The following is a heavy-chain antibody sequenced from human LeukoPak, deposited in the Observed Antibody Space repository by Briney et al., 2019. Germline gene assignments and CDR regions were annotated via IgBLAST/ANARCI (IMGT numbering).Heavy chain of an antibody. CDR3: AKGGPSGYSYGLLDY. D-gene: IGHD5-18*01. V-gene: IGHV3-30*04. CDR2: ISYDGSNK. CDR1: GFTFSSYA. J-gene: IGHJ4*02. Sequence: GGSLRLSCAASGFTFSSYAMHWVRQAPGKGLEWVAVISYDGSNKYYADSVKGRFTISRDNSKNTLYLQMNSLRAEDTAVYYCAKGGPSGYSYGLLDYWGQGTLVTVSS.